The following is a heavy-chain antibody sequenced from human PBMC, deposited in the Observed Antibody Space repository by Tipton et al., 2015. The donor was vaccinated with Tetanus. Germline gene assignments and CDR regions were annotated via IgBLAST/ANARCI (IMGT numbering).Heavy chain of an antibody. CDR2: ISYDGSNK. CDR1: GFTFSSYG. Sequence: SLRLFCAASGFTFSSYGMHWVRQAPGKGLEWVAVISYDGSNKYYADSVKGRFTISRDNSKNTLYLQMNSLRAEDTAVYYCAKGFATRFLEWLPYYFDYWGQGTLVTVSS. CDR3: AKGFATRFLEWLPYYFDY. J-gene: IGHJ4*02. V-gene: IGHV3-30*18. D-gene: IGHD3-3*01.